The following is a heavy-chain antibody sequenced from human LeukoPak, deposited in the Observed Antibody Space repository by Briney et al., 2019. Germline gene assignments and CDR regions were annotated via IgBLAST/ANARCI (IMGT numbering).Heavy chain of an antibody. V-gene: IGHV4-39*07. CDR2: IYYSGST. J-gene: IGHJ4*02. D-gene: IGHD1-26*01. CDR3: ARSWELQYPDFDY. Sequence: KASETLSLTCTVSGGSIGSGTYYWGWIRQPPGKGLEWIGSIYYSGSTYYNPSLKSRVTISVDTSKNQFSLKLSSVTAADTAVYYCARSWELQYPDFDYWGQGTLVTVSS. CDR1: GGSIGSGTYY.